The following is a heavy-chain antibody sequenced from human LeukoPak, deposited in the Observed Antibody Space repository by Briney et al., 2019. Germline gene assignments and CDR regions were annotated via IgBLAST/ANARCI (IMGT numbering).Heavy chain of an antibody. V-gene: IGHV3-23*01. CDR1: GFTFSSYS. D-gene: IGHD3-3*01. CDR2: ISGSGGST. CDR3: AKNGGSIFGVGWECYYYMDV. Sequence: GGSLRLSCAASGFTFSSYSMSWVRQAPGKGLEWVSAISGSGGSTYYADSVKGRFNISIDTSKNTLYLQMNSLKAEDTALYYCAKNGGSIFGVGWECYYYMDVWGKGTTVTVSS. J-gene: IGHJ6*03.